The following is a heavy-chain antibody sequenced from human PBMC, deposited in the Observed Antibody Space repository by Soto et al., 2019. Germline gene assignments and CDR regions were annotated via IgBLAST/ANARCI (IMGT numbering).Heavy chain of an antibody. J-gene: IGHJ4*02. CDR2: IYSDGRT. CDR1: GFTVSNTY. D-gene: IGHD2-15*01. V-gene: IGHV3-66*01. Sequence: PGGSLRLSCAASGFTVSNTYLSWVRQAPGKGLEWVSVIYSDGRTYYADSVKGRFTISRDHSKNTLYLQMNSLRAEDTAVYYCTRDPVDSPDFDHWGQGTLVTVSS. CDR3: TRDPVDSPDFDH.